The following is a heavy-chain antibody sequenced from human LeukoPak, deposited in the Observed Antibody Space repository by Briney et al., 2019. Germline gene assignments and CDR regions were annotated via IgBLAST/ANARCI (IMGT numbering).Heavy chain of an antibody. CDR1: GFTFSNYA. CDR3: AKDIWRGTMVRGPFDY. CDR2: ISGSGGST. J-gene: IGHJ4*02. Sequence: GGSLRLSCAASGFTFSNYAVSWVRQAPGKGLEWVSAISGSGGSTYYADSVKGRFTISRDNSKNTLYLQMNSLRAEDTAVYYCAKDIWRGTMVRGPFDYWGQGTLVTVSS. V-gene: IGHV3-23*01. D-gene: IGHD3-10*01.